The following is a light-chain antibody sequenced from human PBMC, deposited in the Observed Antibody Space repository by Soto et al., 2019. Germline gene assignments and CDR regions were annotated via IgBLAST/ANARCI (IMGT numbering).Light chain of an antibody. CDR2: WAS. CDR1: QNILYNSNNNNY. Sequence: DIVMTQSPDSLAVSLGERATINCKSSQNILYNSNNNNYLAWYQQKPGQPPKLLVYWASTRESGVPDRFSGSGSGTDFTLTISSLQAEDGAVYYCQQYYDTPWTFGQGTKVEVK. CDR3: QQYYDTPWT. V-gene: IGKV4-1*01. J-gene: IGKJ1*01.